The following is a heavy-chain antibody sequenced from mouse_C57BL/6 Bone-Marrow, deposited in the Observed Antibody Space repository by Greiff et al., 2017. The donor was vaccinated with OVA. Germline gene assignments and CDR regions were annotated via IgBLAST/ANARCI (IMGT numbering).Heavy chain of an antibody. J-gene: IGHJ2*01. V-gene: IGHV1-74*01. CDR2: IHPSDSDT. CDR3: AIRRYSEFEY. Sequence: VQLQQPGADLVQPGASLKVSCEASGYTFTSYWMRWVKQRPGQGLEWIGRIHPSDSDTNYTQTFKGKFIFSVDKSSSTTYLQRSSLTSEDSAVYYYAIRRYSEFEYWGEGTTLTVSS. CDR1: GYTFTSYW. D-gene: IGHD1-1*01.